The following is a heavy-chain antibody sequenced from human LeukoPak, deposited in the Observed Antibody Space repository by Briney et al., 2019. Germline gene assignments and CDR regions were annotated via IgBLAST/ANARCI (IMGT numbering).Heavy chain of an antibody. J-gene: IGHJ5*02. V-gene: IGHV3-74*01. Sequence: SGGSLRLSCAASGFTFSSYAMSWVRQAPGKGLVWVSRINSDGSSTSYADSVKGRFTISRDNAKNTLYLQMNSLRAEDTAVYYCARDASGSSWYFTRFNWFDPWGQGTLVTVSS. CDR1: GFTFSSYA. CDR2: INSDGSST. D-gene: IGHD6-13*01. CDR3: ARDASGSSWYFTRFNWFDP.